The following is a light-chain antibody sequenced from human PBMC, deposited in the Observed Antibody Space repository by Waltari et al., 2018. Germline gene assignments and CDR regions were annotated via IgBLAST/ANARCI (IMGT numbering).Light chain of an antibody. CDR3: QSYDSVRSDYL. CDR1: DSNIGTGYE. CDR2: GHN. V-gene: IGLV1-40*01. Sequence: QSVLTQPPSVSGAPGQRVTISCAGSDSNIGTGYEVHWYQQLQGTAPKRLIYGHNNRPSGIPGGFSADKSGNSASLAITGLQAEDEADYYCQSYDSVRSDYLFGPGTRVAV. J-gene: IGLJ1*01.